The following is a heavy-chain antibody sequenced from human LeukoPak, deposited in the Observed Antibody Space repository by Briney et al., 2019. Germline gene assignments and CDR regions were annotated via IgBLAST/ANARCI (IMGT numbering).Heavy chain of an antibody. CDR2: LSASGGNT. D-gene: IGHD3-16*01. V-gene: IGHV3-23*01. CDR1: GFTSSNYA. Sequence: GGSLRLTCAASGFTSSNYAMSWVRQPPRKGPELLSTLSASGGNTYYANSVSGRFTTPSDNSKETLFLQMHGLGAAATAFYYFAARPLSTLKSFGSCGQGTLVSVS. J-gene: IGHJ4*02. CDR3: AARPLSTLKSFGS.